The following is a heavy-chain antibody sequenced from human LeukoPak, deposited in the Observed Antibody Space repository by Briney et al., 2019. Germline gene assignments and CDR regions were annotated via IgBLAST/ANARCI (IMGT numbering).Heavy chain of an antibody. V-gene: IGHV4-4*07. J-gene: IGHJ4*02. D-gene: IGHD6-13*01. CDR1: GGSISNYY. CDR3: AREEITAAGRSLDY. Sequence: SETLSLTCTVSGGSISNYYWSWIRQPAGKGLEWIGRIYPSGSTNDNSALKSRVTMSVDTSKNQFSLKLSSVSAADTAVYYCAREEITAAGRSLDYWGQGTLVTVSS. CDR2: IYPSGST.